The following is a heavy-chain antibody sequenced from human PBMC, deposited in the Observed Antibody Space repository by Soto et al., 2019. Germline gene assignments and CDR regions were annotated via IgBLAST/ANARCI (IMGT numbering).Heavy chain of an antibody. CDR1: GYTFTSYD. Sequence: ASVKVSCKASGYTFTSYDINWVRQATGQGLEWMGWMNPNSGNTGYAQKFQGRVTMTRNTSISTAYMELSSLRSEDTAVYYCAREGFCSGGSCYGDGYCMDVWGKGTTVTVSS. CDR3: AREGFCSGGSCYGDGYCMDV. J-gene: IGHJ6*03. D-gene: IGHD2-15*01. V-gene: IGHV1-8*01. CDR2: MNPNSGNT.